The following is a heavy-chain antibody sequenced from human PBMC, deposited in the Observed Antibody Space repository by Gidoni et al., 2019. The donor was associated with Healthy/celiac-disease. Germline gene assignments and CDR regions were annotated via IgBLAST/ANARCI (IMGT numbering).Heavy chain of an antibody. Sequence: QVQLVQSGAEVKKPGAAVKVSCKASGYTVTSYDINWERQATGQGLEWMGWMNPTSGNTGYAQKFQGRVTMTRNTSISTAYMELSSLRSEATAVYYCARCTAAAGTFWDYYYMDVWGKGTTVTVSS. CDR3: ARCTAAAGTFWDYYYMDV. D-gene: IGHD6-13*01. V-gene: IGHV1-8*01. CDR1: GYTVTSYD. CDR2: MNPTSGNT. J-gene: IGHJ6*03.